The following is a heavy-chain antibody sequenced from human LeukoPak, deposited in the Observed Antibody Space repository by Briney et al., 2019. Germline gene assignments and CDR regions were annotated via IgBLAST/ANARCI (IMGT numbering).Heavy chain of an antibody. CDR2: IYSGGST. Sequence: GGSLRLSCAASGVTVGNNYMNWVRQAPGKGLEWVSLIYSGGSTYYADSVKGRFTISRDNSKNTLYLQMNSLRAEDTAVYYCAKAPGLLDFDYWGQGALVTVSS. D-gene: IGHD2-15*01. J-gene: IGHJ4*02. V-gene: IGHV3-53*01. CDR1: GVTVGNNY. CDR3: AKAPGLLDFDY.